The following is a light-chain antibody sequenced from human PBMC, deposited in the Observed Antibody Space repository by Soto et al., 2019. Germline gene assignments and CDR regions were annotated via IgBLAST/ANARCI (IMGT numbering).Light chain of an antibody. J-gene: IGLJ1*01. CDR1: SSDVGGYNY. CDR3: SSYTSSSPYV. Sequence: LTQSASVSGSPGQSITISCTGTSSDVGGYNYVSWYQQHPGKAPKLMIYEVSNRPSGVSNRFSGSKSGNTASLTISGLQAEDEADYYCSSYTSSSPYVFGTGTKVTVL. CDR2: EVS. V-gene: IGLV2-14*01.